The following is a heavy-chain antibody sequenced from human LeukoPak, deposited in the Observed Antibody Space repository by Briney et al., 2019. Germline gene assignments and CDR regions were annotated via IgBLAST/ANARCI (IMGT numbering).Heavy chain of an antibody. CDR3: ARHLNWVWDY. CDR1: GFTFRTYC. V-gene: IGHV3-7*01. J-gene: IGHJ4*02. D-gene: IGHD1-1*01. Sequence: GGSLRLSCIPSGFTFRTYCMRWARQAPGKGLEWVANINPDGSEKDYADSVKGRFTISRDNAKNSLYLQMSSLRADDTAVYYCARHLNWVWDYGGEETLVTVSS. CDR2: INPDGSEK.